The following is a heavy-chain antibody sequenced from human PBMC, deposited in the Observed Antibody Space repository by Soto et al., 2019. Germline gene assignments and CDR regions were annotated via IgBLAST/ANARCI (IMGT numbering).Heavy chain of an antibody. CDR3: ARKRDRVTPSYFYYLGKDV. CDR2: INHSGST. V-gene: IGHV4-34*01. Sequence: SETLSLTCAVYGGSFSGYYWSWIRQPPGKGLEWIGEINHSGSTNYNPSLKSRVTISVDTSKNQFSLKLSSVTAADTAVYYCARKRDRVTPSYFYYLGKDVWGQGTTVTVSS. CDR1: GGSFSGYY. J-gene: IGHJ6*02. D-gene: IGHD2-21*02.